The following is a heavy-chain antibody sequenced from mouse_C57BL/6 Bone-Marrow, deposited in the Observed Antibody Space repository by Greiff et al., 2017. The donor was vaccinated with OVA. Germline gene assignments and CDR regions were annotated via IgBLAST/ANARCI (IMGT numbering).Heavy chain of an antibody. CDR3: ARRKLGRRYYFDD. J-gene: IGHJ2*01. D-gene: IGHD4-1*01. CDR1: GYTFTSSW. Sequence: QVQLQQPGAELVRPGSSVKLSCTASGYTFTSSWMHWVKQRPIQGLEWIGNIDPSDSETHYNQKFKDKATLTVDKSSSTAYMQLSSLTSEDSAVDYCARRKLGRRYYFDDWGQGTTLTVSS. CDR2: IDPSDSET. V-gene: IGHV1-52*01.